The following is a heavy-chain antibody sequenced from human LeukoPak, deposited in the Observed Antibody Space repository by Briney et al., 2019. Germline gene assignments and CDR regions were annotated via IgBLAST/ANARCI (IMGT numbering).Heavy chain of an antibody. D-gene: IGHD1-26*01. CDR2: ISSSSSTI. CDR3: ARGLWELPFDY. CDR1: GFTISSYS. V-gene: IGHV3-48*01. Sequence: GGSLRLSCAASGFTISSYSMNWVRQAPGKGLEWVSYISSSSSTIYYADSVKGRFTISRDNAKNSLYLQMNSLRAEDTAVYYCARGLWELPFDYWGQGTLVTVSS. J-gene: IGHJ4*02.